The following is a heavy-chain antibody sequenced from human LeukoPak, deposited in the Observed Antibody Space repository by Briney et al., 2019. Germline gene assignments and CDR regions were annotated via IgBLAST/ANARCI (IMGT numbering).Heavy chain of an antibody. CDR3: ARDPSGTYYPRVSGALDI. J-gene: IGHJ3*02. Sequence: GGSLRLSCAASGFTFSRYWMSWVRQAPGKGLEWVANIKQDGSAKYYVDSAKGRFTISRDNAKNSLYLQMDSLRAEDTAVYYCARDPSGTYYPRVSGALDIWGQGTMVTVSS. CDR2: IKQDGSAK. V-gene: IGHV3-7*01. CDR1: GFTFSRYW. D-gene: IGHD1-26*01.